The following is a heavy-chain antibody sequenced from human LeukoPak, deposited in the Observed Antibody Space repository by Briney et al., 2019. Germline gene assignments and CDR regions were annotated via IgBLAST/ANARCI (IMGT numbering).Heavy chain of an antibody. J-gene: IGHJ4*02. Sequence: SETLSLTCAVYGGSFSGYYWSWIRQPPGKGLEWIGSIYYSGSTYYNPSLKSRVTISVDTSKNQFSLKLSSVTAADTAVYYCARDEQLVRQIDYWGQGTLVTVSS. V-gene: IGHV4-34*01. CDR2: IYYSGST. D-gene: IGHD6-13*01. CDR1: GGSFSGYY. CDR3: ARDEQLVRQIDY.